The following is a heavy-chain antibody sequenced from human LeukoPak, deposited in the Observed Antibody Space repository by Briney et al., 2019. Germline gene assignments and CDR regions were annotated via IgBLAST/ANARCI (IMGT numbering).Heavy chain of an antibody. V-gene: IGHV3-72*01. CDR2: IGNKAKSYTT. CDR1: GFTFSDHY. D-gene: IGHD5-24*01. J-gene: IGHJ4*02. CDR3: ARVRGTYKNFDY. Sequence: GGSLRLSCAASGFTFSDHYMDWVRQAPGKGLEWVGHIGNKAKSYTTEYAASVKGRFTISRDDSKNSLYLQMNSLKTEDTAVYYCARVRGTYKNFDYWGQGTLVTVSS.